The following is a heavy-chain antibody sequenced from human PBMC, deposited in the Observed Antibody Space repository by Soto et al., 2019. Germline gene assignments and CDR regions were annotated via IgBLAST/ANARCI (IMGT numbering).Heavy chain of an antibody. Sequence: ASVKVSCKASGGTFSSDSFSWVRQAPGQGLEWMGGIIPMFDTPIYAQKFQDRVTITADESTSTAYMQLSSLRSGDTAVYYCARSGGLDRDFNDSAQGSLVTVSS. V-gene: IGHV1-69*13. CDR3: ARSGGLDRDFND. J-gene: IGHJ4*01. CDR2: IIPMFDTP. CDR1: GGTFSSDS. D-gene: IGHD2-15*01.